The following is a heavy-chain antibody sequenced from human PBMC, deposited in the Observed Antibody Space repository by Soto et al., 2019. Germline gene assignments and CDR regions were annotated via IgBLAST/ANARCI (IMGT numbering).Heavy chain of an antibody. CDR2: IKQDGSEK. J-gene: IGHJ6*02. D-gene: IGHD2-2*02. CDR3: ARVGVVPAAISQYYYYGMDV. CDR1: GFTFSSYW. V-gene: IGHV3-7*01. Sequence: GGSLRLSCAASGFTFSSYWMSWVRQAPGKGLEWVANIKQDGSEKYYVDSVKGRFTISRDNAKNSLYLQMNSLRAEDTAVYYCARVGVVPAAISQYYYYGMDVWGQGTTVTVSS.